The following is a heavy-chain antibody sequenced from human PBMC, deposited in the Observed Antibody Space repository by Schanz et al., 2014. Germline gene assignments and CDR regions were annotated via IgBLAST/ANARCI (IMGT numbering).Heavy chain of an antibody. CDR2: INGDGSRT. CDR1: GFSFTTYA. Sequence: EVQLLESGGGLVQPGGSLRLSCASSGFSFTTYAMSWVRQAPGKGLEWVSRINGDGSRTAYADSVKGRFTISRDNAKNTLYLQMNSLRAEDTAVYYCANNWNLDYWGQGTLVTVSS. D-gene: IGHD1-20*01. V-gene: IGHV3-23*01. J-gene: IGHJ4*02. CDR3: ANNWNLDY.